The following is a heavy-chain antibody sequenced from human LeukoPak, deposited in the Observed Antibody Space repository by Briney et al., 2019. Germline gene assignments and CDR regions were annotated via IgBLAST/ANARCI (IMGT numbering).Heavy chain of an antibody. J-gene: IGHJ3*02. CDR3: ARDRIWNDAGHDPFDI. CDR1: GASISSYY. Sequence: SETLSLTCNVSGASISSYYWSWIRQPAGKGLEWIGRIYTSANTNYSPSFKSRATISIDRSKNQFSLNLPSVTAADTAVYYCARDRIWNDAGHDPFDIWGQGTMVTVSS. D-gene: IGHD1-1*01. V-gene: IGHV4-4*07. CDR2: IYTSANT.